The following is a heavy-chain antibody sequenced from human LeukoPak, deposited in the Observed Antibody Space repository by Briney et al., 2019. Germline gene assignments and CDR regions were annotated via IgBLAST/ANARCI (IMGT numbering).Heavy chain of an antibody. CDR1: GGSSTVYY. CDR2: INHSGST. D-gene: IGHD3-9*01. J-gene: IGHJ5*02. V-gene: IGHV4-34*01. Sequence: SETLSLTSVLYGGSSTVYYWSWGRQPPGKGLEWIGEINHSGSTNYNPSLKSRATISVDTSKNQFSLKLSSVTDADTAVYYCARGVVRYFDWSSWFDRWGQGTLVTVSS. CDR3: ARGVVRYFDWSSWFDR.